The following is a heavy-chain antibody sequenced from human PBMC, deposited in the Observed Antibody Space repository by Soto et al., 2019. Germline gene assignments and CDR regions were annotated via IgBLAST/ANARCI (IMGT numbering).Heavy chain of an antibody. CDR1: GGTFSSYA. Sequence: SVKVSCKASGGTFSSYAISWVRQAPGQGLEWMGGIIPIFGTANYAQKSQGRVTITADESTSTAYMELSSLRSEDTAVYYCATLYYDILTGDPDDAFDIWGQGTMVTVSS. CDR3: ATLYYDILTGDPDDAFDI. V-gene: IGHV1-69*13. J-gene: IGHJ3*02. D-gene: IGHD3-9*01. CDR2: IIPIFGTA.